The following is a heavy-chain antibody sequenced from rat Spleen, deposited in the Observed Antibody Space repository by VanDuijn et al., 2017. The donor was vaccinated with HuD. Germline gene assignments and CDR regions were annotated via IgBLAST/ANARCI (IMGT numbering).Heavy chain of an antibody. V-gene: IGHV5S13*01. J-gene: IGHJ1*01. CDR1: GFSFSMYG. Sequence: EVQVVDHGGGLVQPGRSLKVSCAPSGFSFSMYGMAWVRQAPTKGLEWVASIGIGGGNTYYRDSVKGRFTISRDNAKNTLYLQMDSLRSEDTATYYCARETGYNSYFDFWGPGTMVTVSS. CDR3: ARETGYNSYFDF. CDR2: IGIGGGNT. D-gene: IGHD1-4*01.